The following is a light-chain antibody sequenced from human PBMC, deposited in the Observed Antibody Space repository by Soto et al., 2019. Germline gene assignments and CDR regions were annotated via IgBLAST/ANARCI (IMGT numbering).Light chain of an antibody. J-gene: IGLJ1*01. Sequence: QSVLTQPPSVSGAPGQRVTISCTGSSSNIGRGYDVHWYQQLPGTAPKLLTYGNTNRPSGVPDRFSGSKSGTSASLAITGLQAEDEADYYCQSYDSSLSGYVFGTGTKVTVL. CDR1: SSNIGRGYD. V-gene: IGLV1-40*01. CDR2: GNT. CDR3: QSYDSSLSGYV.